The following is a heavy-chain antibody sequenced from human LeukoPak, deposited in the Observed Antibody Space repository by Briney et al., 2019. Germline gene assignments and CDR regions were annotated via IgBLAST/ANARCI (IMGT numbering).Heavy chain of an antibody. V-gene: IGHV3-23*01. D-gene: IGHD5-12*01. CDR1: GFTFSSYA. CDR2: ISGSGDST. CDR3: AKDTGDDYHYYFDY. Sequence: GGSLRLSCAASGFTFSSYAMSWVRQAPGKGLEWVSAISGSGDSTYYTDSVKGRFTIFRDNSKNTLYLQMNSLRADDTAVYYCAKDTGDDYHYYFDYWGQGTLVTVSS. J-gene: IGHJ4*02.